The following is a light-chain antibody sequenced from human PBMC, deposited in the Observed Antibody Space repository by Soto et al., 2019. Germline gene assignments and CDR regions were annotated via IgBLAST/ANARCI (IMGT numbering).Light chain of an antibody. J-gene: IGLJ2*01. CDR2: LNSDGSH. V-gene: IGLV4-69*01. CDR1: SGHTNYA. CDR3: QTWDTGIGV. Sequence: QSVLTPSPSASASLGASVRLTCTLSSGHTNYAIAWHQQHPEKGPRFLMKLNSDGSHREGDGIPDRFSGSSSGSERYLTIASLQSEDEGDYYCQTWDTGIGVFGGGTKLTVL.